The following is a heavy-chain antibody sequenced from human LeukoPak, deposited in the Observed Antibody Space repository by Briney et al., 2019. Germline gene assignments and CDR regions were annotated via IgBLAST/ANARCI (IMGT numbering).Heavy chain of an antibody. CDR2: IIPIFGTA. CDR3: ARNRDGYNVVTSGSDYYYYYMDV. Sequence: SVKVSCKASGGTFSSYAISWVRQAPGQELEWMGVIIPIFGTANYAQKFQGRVTITTDESTSTAYMELSSLRSEDTAVYYCARNRDGYNVVTSGSDYYYYYMDVWGKGSTVTVSS. D-gene: IGHD5-24*01. V-gene: IGHV1-69*05. CDR1: GGTFSSYA. J-gene: IGHJ6*03.